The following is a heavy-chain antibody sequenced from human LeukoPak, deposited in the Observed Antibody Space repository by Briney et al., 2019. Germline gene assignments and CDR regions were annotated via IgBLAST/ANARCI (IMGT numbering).Heavy chain of an antibody. CDR1: GFTFSSYA. V-gene: IGHV3-23*01. Sequence: EGSLRLSCAASGFTFSSYAMSWVRQAPGKGLEWVSAISGSGGSTYYADSVKGRFTISRDNSKNTLYLQMNSLRAEDTAVYYCAKDRVFVVVPAAIDEDWFDPWGQGTLATVSS. J-gene: IGHJ5*02. CDR3: AKDRVFVVVPAAIDEDWFDP. CDR2: ISGSGGST. D-gene: IGHD2-2*02.